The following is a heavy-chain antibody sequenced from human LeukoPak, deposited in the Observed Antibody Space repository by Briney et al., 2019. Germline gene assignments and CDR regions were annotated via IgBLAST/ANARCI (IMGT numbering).Heavy chain of an antibody. CDR1: GFSLSTSGVG. CDR2: FYWDDDK. Sequence: SGPTLVKPTQTLTLTCTFSGFSLSTSGVGVGWIRQPPGKALEWLALFYWDDDKRYSPSLKSRLTITKDTSKNQVVLTMTNMDPVDTATYYCAHCLSTAVAATINAFDIWGQGTMVTLSS. V-gene: IGHV2-5*02. D-gene: IGHD6-19*01. J-gene: IGHJ3*02. CDR3: AHCLSTAVAATINAFDI.